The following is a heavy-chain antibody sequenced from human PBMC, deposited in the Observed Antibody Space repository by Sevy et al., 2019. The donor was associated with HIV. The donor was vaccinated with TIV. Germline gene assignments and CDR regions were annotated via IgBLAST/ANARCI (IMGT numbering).Heavy chain of an antibody. J-gene: IGHJ6*02. CDR2: VSWNSRNI. CDR3: AKDINRGCDSVNCYPYYYYFYGLDV. D-gene: IGHD3-22*01. CDR1: GFSFNDHA. Sequence: GGSLRLSCAASGFSFNDHAMHWVRQVPGKGLEWVSGVSWNSRNIGYGDSVKGRFTISRDNANHFLYLEMNSLRPEDTAFYYCAKDINRGCDSVNCYPYYYYFYGLDVWGQGTTVTVSS. V-gene: IGHV3-9*01.